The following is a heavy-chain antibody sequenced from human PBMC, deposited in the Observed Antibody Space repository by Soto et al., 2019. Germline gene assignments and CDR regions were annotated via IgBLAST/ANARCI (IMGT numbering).Heavy chain of an antibody. D-gene: IGHD1-26*01. CDR2: ISYDGSNK. CDR1: GFTFSSYA. J-gene: IGHJ4*02. Sequence: QVQLVESGGGVVQPGRSLRLSCAASGFTFSSYAMHWVRQAPGKGLEWVAVISYDGSNKYYADSVKGRFTISRDNSKNALYLQMNSRRAEDTAVYYCARTPSGSFDYWGQGTLVTVSS. V-gene: IGHV3-30-3*01. CDR3: ARTPSGSFDY.